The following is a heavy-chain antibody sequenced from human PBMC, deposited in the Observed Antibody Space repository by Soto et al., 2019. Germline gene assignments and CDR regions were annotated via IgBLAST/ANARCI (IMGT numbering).Heavy chain of an antibody. CDR3: AKDYGDYNFNYGMEV. CDR2: ISYEGSNR. CDR1: VFLFIAYA. Sequence: PVGSLRLSCSSSVFLFIAYAIHLFLQAPVKGLEWVAVISYEGSNRFYADSVRGRFTVSRDNSKNMVYLQMNSLRGEDTAVLYCAKDYGDYNFNYGMEVWGEGNTVNVSS. V-gene: IGHV3-30*18. J-gene: IGHJ6*01. D-gene: IGHD4-17*01.